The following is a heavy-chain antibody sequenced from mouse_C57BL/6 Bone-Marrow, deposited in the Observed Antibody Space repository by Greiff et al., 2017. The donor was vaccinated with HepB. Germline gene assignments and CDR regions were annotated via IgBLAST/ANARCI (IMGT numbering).Heavy chain of an antibody. D-gene: IGHD3-2*02. Sequence: QVQLQQPGAELVMPGASVKLSCKASGYTFTSYWMHWVKQSPGQGLEWIGEIDPSDSYTNYNQKFKGKSTLTVDKSSSTAYMQLSSLTSEDSAVYYCAREETAQASYYFDYWGQGTTLTVSS. CDR1: GYTFTSYW. CDR3: AREETAQASYYFDY. CDR2: IDPSDSYT. V-gene: IGHV1-69*01. J-gene: IGHJ2*01.